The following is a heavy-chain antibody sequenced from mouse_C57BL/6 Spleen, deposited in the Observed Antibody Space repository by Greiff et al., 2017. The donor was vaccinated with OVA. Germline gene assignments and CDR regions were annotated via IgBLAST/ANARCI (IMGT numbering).Heavy chain of an antibody. V-gene: IGHV1-18*01. CDR1: GYTFTDYN. Sequence: EVQLQQSGPELVKPGASVKIPCKASGYTFTDYNMDWVKQSHGKSLEWIGDINPNNGGTIYNQKFKGKATLTVDKSSSTAYMELRSLTSEDTAVYYCARSGSSSLLLAYWGQGTLVTVSA. CDR2: INPNNGGT. CDR3: ARSGSSSLLLAY. J-gene: IGHJ3*01. D-gene: IGHD1-1*01.